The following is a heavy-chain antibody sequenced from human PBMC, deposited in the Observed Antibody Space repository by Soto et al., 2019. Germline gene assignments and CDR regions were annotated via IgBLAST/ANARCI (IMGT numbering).Heavy chain of an antibody. CDR3: TRRASSSFYHFDF. V-gene: IGHV5-10-1*01. CDR1: GYSFTAYW. D-gene: IGHD2-2*01. J-gene: IGHJ4*02. Sequence: GESLKISCQASGYSFTAYWVTWVRQMPGKGLEWMATIDPSDSYVDYSPSFRGHVTFSVDRSITTVYLQWNSLKASDSAMYFCTRRASSSFYHFDFWGQGALVTVSS. CDR2: IDPSDSYV.